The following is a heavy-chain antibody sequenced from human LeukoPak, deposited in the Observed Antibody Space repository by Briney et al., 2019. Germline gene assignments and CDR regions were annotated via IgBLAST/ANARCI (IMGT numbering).Heavy chain of an antibody. CDR2: ISYDGSNK. V-gene: IGHV3-30*18. CDR1: GFTFSDYG. Sequence: GGSLRLSCAGSGFTFSDYGMPWLRQAPGKGLEWVAVISYDGSNKYYGDSAKGRFTISRDNSKNTLYLQMNSLRAEDTAVYYCSKNVGRGLIEIATSLDYIDYCGQGTLVTVSS. J-gene: IGHJ4*02. CDR3: SKNVGRGLIEIATSLDYIDY. D-gene: IGHD5-24*01.